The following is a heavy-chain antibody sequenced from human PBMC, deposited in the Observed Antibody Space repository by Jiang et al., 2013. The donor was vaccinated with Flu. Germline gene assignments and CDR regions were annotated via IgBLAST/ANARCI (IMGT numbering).Heavy chain of an antibody. V-gene: IGHV4-59*01. Sequence: SLKSRVTISVDTSKNQFSLKLSSVTAADTAVYYCAREVEGATIDYWGQGTLVTVSS. D-gene: IGHD1-26*01. J-gene: IGHJ4*02. CDR3: AREVEGATIDY.